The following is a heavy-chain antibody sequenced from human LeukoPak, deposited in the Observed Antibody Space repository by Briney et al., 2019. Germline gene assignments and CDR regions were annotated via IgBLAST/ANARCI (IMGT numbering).Heavy chain of an antibody. Sequence: GGSLRLSCAASGFTFSSYSMNWVRQAPGKGLEWVSYISSSSSTIYYSDSVKGRFTISRDNAKNSLYLQMNSLRADDTAVYYCATNSGRIGMWAFDIWGQGTMVTVSS. CDR1: GFTFSSYS. CDR2: ISSSSSTI. V-gene: IGHV3-48*04. J-gene: IGHJ3*02. CDR3: ATNSGRIGMWAFDI. D-gene: IGHD1-26*01.